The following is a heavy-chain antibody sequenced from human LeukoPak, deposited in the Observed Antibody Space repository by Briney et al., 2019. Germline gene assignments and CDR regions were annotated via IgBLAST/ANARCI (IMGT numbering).Heavy chain of an antibody. V-gene: IGHV3-53*01. CDR3: AKSDIVVVPAAFDY. D-gene: IGHD2-2*01. Sequence: GGSPRLSCAASGFTVSSNYMSWVRQAPGKGLEWVSVIYSGGSTYYADSVKGRFTISRDNSKNTLYLQMNSLRAEDTAVYYCAKSDIVVVPAAFDYWGQGTLVTVSS. J-gene: IGHJ4*02. CDR2: IYSGGST. CDR1: GFTVSSNY.